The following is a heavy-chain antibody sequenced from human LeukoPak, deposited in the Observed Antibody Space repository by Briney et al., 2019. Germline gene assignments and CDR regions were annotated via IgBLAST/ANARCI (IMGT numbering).Heavy chain of an antibody. V-gene: IGHV1-69*05. CDR3: ARDKDDYTSGYFDY. CDR2: IIPIFGTA. D-gene: IGHD4/OR15-4a*01. Sequence: SVKVSCKASGGTFSSYAISWVRQATGQGLEWMGGIIPIFGTANYAQKFQGRVTITTDESTSTAYMELSSLRSEDTAVYYCARDKDDYTSGYFDYWGQGTLVTVSS. J-gene: IGHJ4*02. CDR1: GGTFSSYA.